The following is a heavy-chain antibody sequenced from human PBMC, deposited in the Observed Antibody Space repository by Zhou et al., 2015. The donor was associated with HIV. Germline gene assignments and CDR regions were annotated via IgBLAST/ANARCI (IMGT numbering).Heavy chain of an antibody. CDR1: GGTFSSHA. CDR3: ARGPMVTRPAEGYGMDV. CDR2: IIPMFNTA. D-gene: IGHD5-18*01. J-gene: IGHJ6*02. Sequence: QVQLVQSGAEVKKPGSSVKVSCKASGGTFSSHAISWVRQAPGQGLEWMGGIIPMFNTANYAQKFQGRVTITADESTSTAYMELSSLRSEDTAVYYCARGPMVTRPAEGYGMDVWGQGTTVTVSS. V-gene: IGHV1-69*01.